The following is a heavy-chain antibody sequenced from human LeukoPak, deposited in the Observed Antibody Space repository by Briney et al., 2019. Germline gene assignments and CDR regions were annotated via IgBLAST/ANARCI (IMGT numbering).Heavy chain of an antibody. CDR3: ARVPPLPRPYTGYDYYIDY. CDR2: MNPNSGNT. J-gene: IGHJ4*02. D-gene: IGHD5-12*01. CDR1: GYTFTSYD. Sequence: ASVKVSCKASGYTFTSYDINWVRQATGQGLEWMGWMNPNSGNTGYAQKFQGRVTITRNTSISTAYMELSSLRSEDTAVYYCARVPPLPRPYTGYDYYIDYWGQGTLVIVSS. V-gene: IGHV1-8*03.